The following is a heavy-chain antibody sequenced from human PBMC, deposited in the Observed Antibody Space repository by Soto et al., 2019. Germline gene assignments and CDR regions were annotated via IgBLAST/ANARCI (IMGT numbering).Heavy chain of an antibody. CDR1: GFSLSTSGVG. CDR2: IYWNDDK. J-gene: IGHJ4*02. CDR3: ARTGYSSSWYQSAIDY. V-gene: IGHV2-5*01. D-gene: IGHD6-13*01. Sequence: SGPTLVNPAQTLTLTCTFSGFSLSTSGVGVGWIRQPPGKALEWLALIYWNDDKRYSPSLKSRLTITKDTSKNQVVLTMTNMDPVDTATYYCARTGYSSSWYQSAIDYWGQGTLVTVSS.